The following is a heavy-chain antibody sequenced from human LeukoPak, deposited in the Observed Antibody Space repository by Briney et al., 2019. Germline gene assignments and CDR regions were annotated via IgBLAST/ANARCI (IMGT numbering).Heavy chain of an antibody. CDR3: ARDGGYYDYVWGSYRPYYFDY. V-gene: IGHV1-18*01. CDR1: GYTFTSYG. D-gene: IGHD3-16*02. Sequence: ASVKVSCKASGYTFTSYGISWVRQAPGQGLEWMGWISAYNGNTNYAQKLQGRVTMTTDTSTSTAYMEQRSLRSDDTAVYYCARDGGYYDYVWGSYRPYYFDYWGQGTLVTVSS. J-gene: IGHJ4*02. CDR2: ISAYNGNT.